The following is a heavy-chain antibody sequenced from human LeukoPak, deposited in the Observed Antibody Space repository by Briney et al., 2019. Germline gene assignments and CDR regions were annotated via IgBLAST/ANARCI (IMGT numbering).Heavy chain of an antibody. D-gene: IGHD3-10*01. Sequence: PSETLSLTCAVYGGSFSGYYWSWIRQPPGNGLEWIGEINHRGSTNYNPSLKTRVTISVDTSKNQFSLKLSSVTAADTAVYYCARQITMVRGVICWFDPWGQGTLVTVSS. CDR1: GGSFSGYY. CDR3: ARQITMVRGVICWFDP. V-gene: IGHV4-34*01. CDR2: INHRGST. J-gene: IGHJ5*02.